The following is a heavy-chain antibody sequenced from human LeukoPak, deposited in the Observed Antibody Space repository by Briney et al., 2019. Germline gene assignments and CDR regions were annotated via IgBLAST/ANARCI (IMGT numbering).Heavy chain of an antibody. CDR2: ITWNSESI. CDR1: GFTFEDYG. V-gene: IGHV3-9*01. Sequence: TGGSLRLSCAASGFTFEDYGMHWVRHAPGRGLEWVSSITWNSESIGYADSVKGRFTVSRDNAKNSLYLQMNSLRTEDTGLYFCAKDHNSGWYFFDNWGQGTLVTVSS. CDR3: AKDHNSGWYFFDN. J-gene: IGHJ4*02. D-gene: IGHD6-13*01.